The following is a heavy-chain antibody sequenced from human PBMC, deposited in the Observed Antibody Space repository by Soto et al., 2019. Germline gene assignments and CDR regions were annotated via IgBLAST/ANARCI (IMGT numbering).Heavy chain of an antibody. J-gene: IGHJ6*02. Sequence: ASVKVSCKASGYTFTSYGISWVRQAPGQGLEWTGWISAYNGNTNYAQKLQGRVTMTTDTSTSTAYMELRSLRSDDTAVYYRARAKRSGYYYYYGMDVWGQGTTVTVSS. CDR3: ARAKRSGYYYYYGMDV. CDR2: ISAYNGNT. CDR1: GYTFTSYG. D-gene: IGHD3-3*01. V-gene: IGHV1-18*01.